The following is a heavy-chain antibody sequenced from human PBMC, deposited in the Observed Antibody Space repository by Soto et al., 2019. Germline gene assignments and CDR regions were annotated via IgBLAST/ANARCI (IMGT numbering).Heavy chain of an antibody. CDR1: DGSIGSDY. Sequence: SETLSLTCTVSDGSIGSDYWSWIRQPPGKGLEWLGNIDYIGNTNYNPSLKSRVTMSIDTSKNRFSLKLASVTTADTAVYYCASMFDNHVTGNSFHPSGQGPFVTLS. CDR2: IDYIGNT. V-gene: IGHV4-59*01. J-gene: IGHJ5*02. D-gene: IGHD3-10*02. CDR3: ASMFDNHVTGNSFHP.